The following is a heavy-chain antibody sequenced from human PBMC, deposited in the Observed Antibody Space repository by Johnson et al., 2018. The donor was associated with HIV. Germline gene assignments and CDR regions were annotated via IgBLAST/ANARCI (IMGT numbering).Heavy chain of an antibody. CDR1: GFTVTTKY. CDR3: ASEVRGVLDI. Sequence: VQLVESRGVLLQPGGSLRLSCAASGFTVTTKYMSWVRQAPGKGLEWVSVIYSGGSTYYADSVKGRFTISRDNSKNTLYLQMNSLRVEDTAVYYCASEVRGVLDIWGQGTMVTVSS. V-gene: IGHV3-66*01. J-gene: IGHJ3*02. D-gene: IGHD3-10*01. CDR2: IYSGGST.